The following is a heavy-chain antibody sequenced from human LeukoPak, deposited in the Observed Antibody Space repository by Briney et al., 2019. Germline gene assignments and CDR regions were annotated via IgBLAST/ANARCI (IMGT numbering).Heavy chain of an antibody. V-gene: IGHV3-15*04. J-gene: IGHJ4*02. CDR2: IESKTDGGTT. CDR3: TTGYCSSTSCWYYFDS. D-gene: IGHD2-2*01. CDR1: GFTFSNAW. Sequence: KPGGSLRLSCAASGFTFSNAWMSWVRQAPGKGLEWVGRIESKTDGGTTDYAAPVKGRFTISRDDSKDTLYLQMISLKTEDPAVYYCTTGYCSSTSCWYYFDSWGPGALVTVSS.